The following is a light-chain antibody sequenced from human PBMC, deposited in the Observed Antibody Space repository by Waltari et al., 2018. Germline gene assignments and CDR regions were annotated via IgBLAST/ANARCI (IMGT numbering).Light chain of an antibody. J-gene: IGLJ3*02. Sequence: QLVLTQSPSASASLGASVKLTCTLSSGHSSNIIAWLQQQPGKGPRYLLKVNSDGSHRKGDEIPDRCAGSSSGAGRYLTIASLQSEDEADYYCETGGHGTWVFGGGTKLTVL. V-gene: IGLV4-69*01. CDR3: ETGGHGTWV. CDR1: SGHSSNI. CDR2: VNSDGSH.